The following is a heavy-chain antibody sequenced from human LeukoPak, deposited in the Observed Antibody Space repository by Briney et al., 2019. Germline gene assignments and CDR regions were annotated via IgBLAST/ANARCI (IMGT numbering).Heavy chain of an antibody. D-gene: IGHD3-10*01. CDR1: GGSISSYY. Sequence: ETLSLTCTVSGGSISSYYWSWVRQAPGKGLEWVSAISGSGGSTYYADSVKGRFTISRDNSKNTLYLQMSSLRAEDTAVYYCAKYFVYYGSGSYDYWGQGTLVTVSS. CDR2: ISGSGGST. V-gene: IGHV3-23*01. CDR3: AKYFVYYGSGSYDY. J-gene: IGHJ4*02.